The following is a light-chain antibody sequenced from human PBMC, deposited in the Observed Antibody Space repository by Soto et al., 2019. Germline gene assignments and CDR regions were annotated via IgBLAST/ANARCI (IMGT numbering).Light chain of an antibody. CDR1: QSISSY. CDR2: AAS. J-gene: IGKJ1*01. V-gene: IGKV1-39*01. Sequence: DIQMTQSPSSLSASVGDRVTITCRASQSISSYLNWYQQKPGKAPKLLIYAASSLQSGVPSRFSGSGSGTDFTLPISSLQPEDFSTYYCQQSYSTPPWTFGRGTKVEIK. CDR3: QQSYSTPPWT.